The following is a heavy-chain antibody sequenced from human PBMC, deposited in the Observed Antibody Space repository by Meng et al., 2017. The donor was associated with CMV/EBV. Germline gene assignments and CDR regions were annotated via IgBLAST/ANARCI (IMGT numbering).Heavy chain of an antibody. Sequence: GGSLRLSCAASGFTFSSYGMHWVRQAPGKGLEWVAFIRYDGSNKYYADSVKGRFTISRDNSKNTLYLQMNSLRAEDTAVYYCAKANAVPNWSDPWGQGTLVTVSS. CDR2: IRYDGSNK. D-gene: IGHD1-1*01. V-gene: IGHV3-30*02. CDR1: GFTFSSYG. J-gene: IGHJ5*02. CDR3: AKANAVPNWSDP.